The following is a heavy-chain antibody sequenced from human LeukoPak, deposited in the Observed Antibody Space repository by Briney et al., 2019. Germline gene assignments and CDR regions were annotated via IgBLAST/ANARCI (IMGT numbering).Heavy chain of an antibody. CDR1: GFNHGYHA. CDR3: SRGPIQLWVHNGVDV. Sequence: GGSLTETRITTGFNHGYHAITWVRPAPGKGLAWVGFIRCKDYRGPTEYAASVKGRFTISRDDSKSVVYLQMNSLKSEDTAVYYCSRGPIQLWVHNGVDVWGQGTTVTVSS. V-gene: IGHV3-49*04. J-gene: IGHJ6*02. CDR2: IRCKDYRGPT. D-gene: IGHD5-18*01.